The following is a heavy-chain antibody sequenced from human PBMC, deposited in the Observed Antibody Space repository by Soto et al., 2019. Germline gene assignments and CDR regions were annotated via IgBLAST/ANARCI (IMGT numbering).Heavy chain of an antibody. CDR2: INPNSGGT. J-gene: IGHJ4*02. D-gene: IGHD3-22*01. CDR3: ARSGFYDSSGYYYLPSPFDY. CDR1: GYTLTELS. V-gene: IGHV1-2*04. Sequence: ASVKVSCKVSGYTLTELSMHWVRQAPGQGLEWMGWINPNSGGTNYAQKFQGWVTMTRDTSISTAYMELSRLRSDDTAVYYCARSGFYDSSGYYYLPSPFDYWGQGTLVTVSS.